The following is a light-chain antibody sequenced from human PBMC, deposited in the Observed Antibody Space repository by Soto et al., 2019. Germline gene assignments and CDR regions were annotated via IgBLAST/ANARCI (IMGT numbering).Light chain of an antibody. J-gene: IGKJ1*01. CDR2: GAS. CDR3: QQYNNWPWT. Sequence: EIVMTQSPATLSVSPGERATLSCRASQSVSSNLAWYQQKPGQAPRLLIYGASTRATGIPAWFSGSGSGTEFTLTFSSLQSEDFAVYYCQQYNNWPWTFGQGTKVEIK. V-gene: IGKV3-15*01. CDR1: QSVSSN.